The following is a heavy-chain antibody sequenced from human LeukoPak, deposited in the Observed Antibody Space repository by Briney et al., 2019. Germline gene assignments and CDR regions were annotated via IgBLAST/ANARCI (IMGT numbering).Heavy chain of an antibody. D-gene: IGHD6-6*01. CDR1: GGTFSSYT. CDR2: IIPILGIA. J-gene: IGHJ4*02. CDR3: ASYSSSSGCLDY. Sequence: SVKVSCKASGGTFSSYTVSWVRQAPGQGLEWMGRIIPILGIANYAQKFQGRVTITADKSTSTAYMELSSLRSEDTAVYYCASYSSSSGCLDYWGQGTLVTVSS. V-gene: IGHV1-69*02.